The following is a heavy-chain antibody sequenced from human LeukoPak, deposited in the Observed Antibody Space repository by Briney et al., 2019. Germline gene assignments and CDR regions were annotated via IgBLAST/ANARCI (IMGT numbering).Heavy chain of an antibody. Sequence: GGSLRLSCAASGFTFSSYAMHWVRQAPGKGLEWVAVISYDGSNKYYADSVKGRFTISRDNSKNTLYLQMNSLRAEDTAVYYCASLGPGVVVPAAQAQHWGQGTLVTVSS. D-gene: IGHD2-2*01. CDR3: ASLGPGVVVPAAQAQH. J-gene: IGHJ1*01. CDR2: ISYDGSNK. CDR1: GFTFSSYA. V-gene: IGHV3-30-3*01.